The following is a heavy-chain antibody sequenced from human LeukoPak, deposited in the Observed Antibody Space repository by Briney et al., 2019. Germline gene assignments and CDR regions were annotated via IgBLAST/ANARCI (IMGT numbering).Heavy chain of an antibody. Sequence: GGSLRLSCAASGFTFTNYWMNWVRQAPGKGLEWVSCISSSGTKYYADSVKGRFTTSRDNGKSSLFLEMNSLRDEDTAVYYCARGPSSSSWSRFDPWGQGTLVTVSS. D-gene: IGHD6-13*01. J-gene: IGHJ5*02. CDR2: ISSSGTK. CDR1: GFTFTNYW. CDR3: ARGPSSSSWSRFDP. V-gene: IGHV3-69-1*01.